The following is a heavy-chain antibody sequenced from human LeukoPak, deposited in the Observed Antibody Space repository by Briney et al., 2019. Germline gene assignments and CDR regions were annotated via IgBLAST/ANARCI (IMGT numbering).Heavy chain of an antibody. J-gene: IGHJ4*02. CDR3: ATSVRGWYDY. CDR1: GFTFSSYA. D-gene: IGHD6-19*01. CDR2: VTNNGGST. Sequence: PGGSLRLSCAASGFTFSSYAMHWVRQAPGKGLEYVSAVTNNGGSTYYANSVKGRFTISRDNSKNTLYLQMDSLRVEDMAVYYCATSVRGWYDYWGQGTLVTVSS. V-gene: IGHV3-64*01.